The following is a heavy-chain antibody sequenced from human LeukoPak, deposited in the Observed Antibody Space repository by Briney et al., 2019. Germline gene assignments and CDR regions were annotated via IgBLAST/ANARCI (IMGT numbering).Heavy chain of an antibody. Sequence: GGSLRLSRAASGFTFSNAWMSWVRQAPGKGLEWVSIIYSGGNTYYAGSVKGRFTISRDNSKNTLYLQMNRLRPEDTAVYYCARGTVTAPDYWGQGTLVTVSS. J-gene: IGHJ4*02. CDR1: GFTFSNAW. V-gene: IGHV3-53*01. D-gene: IGHD2-21*02. CDR2: IYSGGNT. CDR3: ARGTVTAPDY.